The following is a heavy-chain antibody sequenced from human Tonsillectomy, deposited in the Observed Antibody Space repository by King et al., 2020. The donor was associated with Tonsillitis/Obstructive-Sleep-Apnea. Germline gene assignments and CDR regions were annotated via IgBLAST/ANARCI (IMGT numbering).Heavy chain of an antibody. D-gene: IGHD3-22*01. CDR3: AQTNYYDSSGYWGFDY. Sequence: ITLKESGPTLVKPTQTLTLTCTFSGFSLSTNRVGVGWIRQPPGKALEWLALIYWDDDERYSPSLKSRLTITKDTSKNQVVLTMTNMDPVDTATFYCAQTNYYDSSGYWGFDYWGQGTLVTVSS. CDR2: IYWDDDE. CDR1: GFSLSTNRVG. J-gene: IGHJ4*02. V-gene: IGHV2-5*02.